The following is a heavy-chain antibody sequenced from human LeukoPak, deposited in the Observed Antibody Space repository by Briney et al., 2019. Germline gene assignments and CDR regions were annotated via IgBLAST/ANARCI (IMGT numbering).Heavy chain of an antibody. CDR1: GGSISSYY. CDR3: ARGVTSIAVALNWFDP. J-gene: IGHJ5*02. D-gene: IGHD6-19*01. V-gene: IGHV4-4*07. Sequence: SETLSLTCTVSGGSISSYYWSWIRQPAGKGLEWIGRIYTSGSTNYNPSLKSRATMSVDTSKNQFSLKLSSVTAADTAVYYCARGVTSIAVALNWFDPWGQGTLVTVSS. CDR2: IYTSGST.